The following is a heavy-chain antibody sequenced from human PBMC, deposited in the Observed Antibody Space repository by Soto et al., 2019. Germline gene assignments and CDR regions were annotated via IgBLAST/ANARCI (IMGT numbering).Heavy chain of an antibody. Sequence: GGSLRLSCAASGFTFSSYSMNWVRQAPGKGLEWVSSISSSSSYIYYADSVKGRFTISRDNAKNSLYLQMNSLRAEDTAVYYCARDRDILYDFWSGYYTEPSDFDYWGQGTPVTSPQ. CDR2: ISSSSSYI. CDR3: ARDRDILYDFWSGYYTEPSDFDY. CDR1: GFTFSSYS. J-gene: IGHJ4*02. D-gene: IGHD3-3*01. V-gene: IGHV3-21*01.